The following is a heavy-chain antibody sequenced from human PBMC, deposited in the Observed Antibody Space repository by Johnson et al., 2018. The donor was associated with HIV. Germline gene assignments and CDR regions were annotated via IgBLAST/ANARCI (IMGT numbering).Heavy chain of an antibody. CDR3: AKTHDSSGYYGGLDAFDI. J-gene: IGHJ3*02. CDR2: ISGSGGST. D-gene: IGHD3-22*01. V-gene: IGHV3-23*04. Sequence: VQLVESGGTVIRPGGSLRLSCVASGFTFDDYGMSWVRQAPGKGLEWVSGISGSGGSTYYADSVKGRFTISRDNSKNTLYLQMNSLRAEDTAVYYCAKTHDSSGYYGGLDAFDIWGQGTMVTVSS. CDR1: GFTFDDYG.